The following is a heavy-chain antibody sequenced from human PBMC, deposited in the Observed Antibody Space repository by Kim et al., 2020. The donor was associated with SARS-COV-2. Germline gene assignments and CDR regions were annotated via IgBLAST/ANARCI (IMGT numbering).Heavy chain of an antibody. V-gene: IGHV1-3*01. Sequence: ASVKVSCKTSGYFFTRYSIHWVRQAPGQGLEWMGWIDCFNGNTIYSQKFQGRVTLTTDTSASTAYMELSILRSEDSAVYYCLGGFYFDYWGQVTLVTVSS. CDR1: GYFFTRYS. CDR3: LGGFYFDY. J-gene: IGHJ4*01. CDR2: IDCFNGNT. D-gene: IGHD3-16*01.